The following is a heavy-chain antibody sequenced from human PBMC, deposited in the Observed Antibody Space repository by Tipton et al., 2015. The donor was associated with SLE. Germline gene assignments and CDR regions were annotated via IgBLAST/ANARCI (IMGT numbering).Heavy chain of an antibody. Sequence: SLRLSCAASGFRFSAYDMHWVRQAPGKGLEWVAHIKGDGSEKNYVDSVKGRFTISRDNTRNSLFLQMNSLRDEDTAVYYCARTNWLDSWGQGTLVTVSS. V-gene: IGHV3-7*01. CDR2: IKGDGSEK. CDR3: ARTNWLDS. J-gene: IGHJ5*01. CDR1: GFRFSAYD.